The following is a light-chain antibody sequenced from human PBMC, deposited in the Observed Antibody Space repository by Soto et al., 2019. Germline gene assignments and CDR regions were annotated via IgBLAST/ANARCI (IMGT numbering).Light chain of an antibody. J-gene: IGKJ1*01. CDR1: QSVSSNY. CDR2: GAS. V-gene: IGKV3-20*01. Sequence: EIVLTQSPGTLSLSPGERATLSCRASQSVSSNYLAWYQQKPGQAPRPLIYGASSRPTGIPDRFSGSGAGTDFTLTISRRESEDFAVYYCQQYGSSPWTFGQGTKVEIK. CDR3: QQYGSSPWT.